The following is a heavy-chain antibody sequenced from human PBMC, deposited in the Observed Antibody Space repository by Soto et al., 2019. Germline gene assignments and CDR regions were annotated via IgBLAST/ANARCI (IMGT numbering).Heavy chain of an antibody. V-gene: IGHV3-30-3*01. J-gene: IGHJ4*02. CDR3: ARTAAAGTDYFDY. D-gene: IGHD6-13*01. CDR2: ISYDGSNK. CDR1: GFTFSSYA. Sequence: QVQLVESGGGVVQPGRSLRLSCAASGFTFSSYAMHWVRQAPGKGLEWVAVISYDGSNKYYADSVKGRFTISRDNSKNTLYLQMNSLRAEDTAVYYCARTAAAGTDYFDYWGQGTLVTVSS.